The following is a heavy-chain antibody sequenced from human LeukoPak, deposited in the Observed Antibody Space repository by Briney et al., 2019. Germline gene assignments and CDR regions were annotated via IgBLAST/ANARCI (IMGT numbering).Heavy chain of an antibody. Sequence: PGGSLRLSCAASGFTVSSNYMSWVRQAPGKGLEWVSSISSSSSYIYYADSVKGRFTISRDNAKNSLYLQMNSLRAEDTAVYYCATLVGATLADYWGQGTLVTVSS. CDR2: ISSSSSYI. V-gene: IGHV3-21*01. D-gene: IGHD1-26*01. CDR1: GFTVSSNY. CDR3: ATLVGATLADY. J-gene: IGHJ4*02.